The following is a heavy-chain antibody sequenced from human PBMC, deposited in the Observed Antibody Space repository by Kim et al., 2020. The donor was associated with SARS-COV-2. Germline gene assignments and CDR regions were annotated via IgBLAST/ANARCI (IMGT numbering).Heavy chain of an antibody. CDR1: GFTFSDYW. CDR3: ARNYGGESPY. Sequence: GGSLRLSCAASGFTFSDYWMTWVRQAPGKGLEWVANIKGDGSEENYVDSVKGRFTISRDNAKNSVDLQMNSLRGDDTGIYYCARNYGGESPYWGQGTLVT. D-gene: IGHD3-10*01. CDR2: IKGDGSEE. J-gene: IGHJ4*02. V-gene: IGHV3-7*01.